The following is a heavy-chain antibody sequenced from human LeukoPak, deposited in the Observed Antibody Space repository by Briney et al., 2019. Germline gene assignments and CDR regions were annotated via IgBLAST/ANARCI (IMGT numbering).Heavy chain of an antibody. D-gene: IGHD5-24*01. J-gene: IGHJ4*02. CDR2: ISSSGST. CDR1: GDSISSGDYY. Sequence: PSETLSLTCTVSGDSISSGDYYWSWIRQPAGKGLEWIGRISSSGSTNYNPSLKSRVTISVDTSKNQFSLKLTSVTAADTAVYYCARGQRWLPDYWGQGTLVTVSS. V-gene: IGHV4-61*02. CDR3: ARGQRWLPDY.